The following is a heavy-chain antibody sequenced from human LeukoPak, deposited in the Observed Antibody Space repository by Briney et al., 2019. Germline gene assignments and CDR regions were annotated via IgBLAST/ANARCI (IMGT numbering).Heavy chain of an antibody. V-gene: IGHV1-2*02. CDR3: ARDPLINYYGSGSYYNMYNWFDP. CDR2: INPNSGGT. Sequence: ASVKVSCKASGYTFTGYYKHWVRQAPGQGLEWMGWINPNSGGTNYAQKFQGRVTMTRDTSISTAYMELSRLRSDDTAVYYCARDPLINYYGSGSYYNMYNWFDPWGQGTLVTVSS. CDR1: GYTFTGYY. D-gene: IGHD3-10*01. J-gene: IGHJ5*02.